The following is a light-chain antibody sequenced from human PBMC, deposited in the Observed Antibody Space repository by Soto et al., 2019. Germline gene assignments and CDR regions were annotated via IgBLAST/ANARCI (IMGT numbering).Light chain of an antibody. CDR2: AAS. CDR1: QDISSY. J-gene: IGKJ4*01. CDR3: QQYHTYPPLT. V-gene: IGKV1-8*01. Sequence: IQLTQSPSSFSASTGDRVTITCRASQDISSYLAWYQQKPGKAPKVLIYAASTLQSGVPSRFSGSGSGTDFTLTISGLQSEDFATYYCQQYHTYPPLTFGGGTKVEIK.